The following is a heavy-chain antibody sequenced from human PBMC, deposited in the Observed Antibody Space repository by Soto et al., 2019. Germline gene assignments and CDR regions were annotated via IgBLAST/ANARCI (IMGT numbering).Heavy chain of an antibody. V-gene: IGHV1-18*04. CDR1: GYTFTNHG. CDR2: INPYNANT. Sequence: ASVKVSCKTSGYTFTNHGINWVRQAPGQGLEWMGWINPYNANTNYAQKLQGRVTMTTDTSTSTAYMELRSLRSDDTAVYYCAREYCSGGSCSFDYWGQGTLVTVSS. J-gene: IGHJ4*02. D-gene: IGHD2-15*01. CDR3: AREYCSGGSCSFDY.